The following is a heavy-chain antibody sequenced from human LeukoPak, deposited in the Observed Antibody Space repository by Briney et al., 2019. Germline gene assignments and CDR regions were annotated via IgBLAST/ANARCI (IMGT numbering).Heavy chain of an antibody. CDR3: ARGRITMVRGVRSPFDY. J-gene: IGHJ4*02. CDR2: INHSGST. V-gene: IGHV4-34*01. Sequence: SETLSLTCAVYGGSFSGYYWSWIRQPPGKGLEWIGEINHSGSTNYNPSLKSRATISVDTSKNQFSLKLNSVTAADTAVYYCARGRITMVRGVRSPFDYWGQGTLVTVSS. D-gene: IGHD3-10*01. CDR1: GGSFSGYY.